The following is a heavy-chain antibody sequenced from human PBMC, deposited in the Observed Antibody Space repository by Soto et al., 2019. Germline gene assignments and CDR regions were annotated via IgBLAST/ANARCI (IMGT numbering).Heavy chain of an antibody. Sequence: ASVKVSCKASGYIFTNYYIHWVRQAPGQGLEWMGWVNPHSGGTHYAQKFQGGVTMTRDTPISTAYMEVSRLGSDDTAVYYCARDKGVAGTQNYDYWGQGTLVTVSS. CDR1: GYIFTNYY. J-gene: IGHJ4*02. V-gene: IGHV1-2*02. D-gene: IGHD6-19*01. CDR2: VNPHSGGT. CDR3: ARDKGVAGTQNYDY.